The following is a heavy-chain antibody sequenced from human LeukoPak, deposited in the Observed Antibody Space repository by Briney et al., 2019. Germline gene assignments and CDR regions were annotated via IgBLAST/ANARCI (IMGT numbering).Heavy chain of an antibody. CDR1: GFTFSSYE. J-gene: IGHJ4*02. V-gene: IGHV3-66*01. CDR2: IYSGGST. Sequence: GGSLRLSCAASGFTFSSYEMNWVRQAPGKGLEWVSVIYSGGSTYYADSVKGRFTISRDNSKNTLYLQMNSLRAEDTAVYYCARDGYWGQGTLVTVSS. CDR3: ARDGY.